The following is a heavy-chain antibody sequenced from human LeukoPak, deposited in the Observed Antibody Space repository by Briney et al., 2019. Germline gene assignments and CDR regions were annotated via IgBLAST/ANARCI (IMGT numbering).Heavy chain of an antibody. V-gene: IGHV1-69*06. J-gene: IGHJ4*02. CDR3: ARGASYYHFDY. Sequence: SVKVSCKASGGTFSSYAISWVRQAPGQGLEWMGGIIPIFGTANYAQKFQGRVTITADKSTSTAYMELSSLRSEDTAVYYCARGASYYHFDYWGQGTLVIVSS. CDR2: IIPIFGTA. D-gene: IGHD3-10*01. CDR1: GGTFSSYA.